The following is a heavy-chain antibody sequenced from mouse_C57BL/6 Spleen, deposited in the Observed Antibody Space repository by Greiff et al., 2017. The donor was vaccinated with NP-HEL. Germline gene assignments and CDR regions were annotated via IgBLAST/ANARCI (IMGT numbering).Heavy chain of an antibody. CDR2: IDPSDSYT. J-gene: IGHJ4*01. V-gene: IGHV1-69*01. D-gene: IGHD2-3*01. Sequence: QVQLKQPGAELVMPGASVKLSCKASGYTFTSYWMHWVKQRPGQGLEWIGEIDPSDSYTNYNQKFKGKSTLTVDKSSSTAYMQLSSLTSEDSAVYYCARWLLRYYAMDYWGQGTSVTVSS. CDR3: ARWLLRYYAMDY. CDR1: GYTFTSYW.